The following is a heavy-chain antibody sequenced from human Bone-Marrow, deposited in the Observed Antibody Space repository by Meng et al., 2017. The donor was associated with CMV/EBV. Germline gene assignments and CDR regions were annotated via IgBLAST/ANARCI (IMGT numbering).Heavy chain of an antibody. D-gene: IGHD5-18*01. J-gene: IGHJ4*02. CDR1: GGTFSSYT. CDR3: ASLYSDGQMRSDY. CDR2: IIPILGIA. V-gene: IGHV1-69*02. Sequence: SVKVSCKASGGTFSSYTIRWVRQAPGQGLEWMGRIIPILGIANYAQKFQGRVTITADKSTSTAYMELSSLRSEDTAVYYCASLYSDGQMRSDYWGQGTLVTVSS.